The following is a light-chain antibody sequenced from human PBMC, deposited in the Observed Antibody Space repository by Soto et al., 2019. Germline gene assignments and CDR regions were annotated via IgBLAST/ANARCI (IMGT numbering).Light chain of an antibody. V-gene: IGKV3-15*01. CDR3: QQYNISPPDT. J-gene: IGKJ3*01. Sequence: EIVMTQSPATLSASPGERATLSCWASQSVRTNLAWYQQKPGQAPRLLIYGASTRATGIPARFSGSGSGTDFSLIISSRQSEDSAVYYCQQYNISPPDTFGPGTTVEIK. CDR1: QSVRTN. CDR2: GAS.